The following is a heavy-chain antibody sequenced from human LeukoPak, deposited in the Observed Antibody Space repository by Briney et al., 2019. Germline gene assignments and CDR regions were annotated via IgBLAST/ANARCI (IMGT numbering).Heavy chain of an antibody. CDR3: ARHAETLLWFGELYYFDY. J-gene: IGHJ4*02. CDR2: IYYSGST. D-gene: IGHD3-10*01. CDR1: GGSISSSSYY. Sequence: PSETLSLTCTVSGGSISSSSYYWGWIRQPPGKGLEWIGSIYYSGSTYYNPSLKSRVTISVDTSKNQFSLKLSPVTAADTAVYYCARHAETLLWFGELYYFDYWGQGTLVTVSS. V-gene: IGHV4-39*01.